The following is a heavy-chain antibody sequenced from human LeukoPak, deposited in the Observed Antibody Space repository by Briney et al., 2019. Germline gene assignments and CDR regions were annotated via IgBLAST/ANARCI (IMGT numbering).Heavy chain of an antibody. CDR1: GYTFTSYG. CDR2: ISAYNGNT. Sequence: PVASVKVSCKASGYTFTSYGISWVRQAPGQGLEWMGWISAYNGNTNYAQKLQGRVTMTTDTSTSTAYMELRSLRSDDTAVYYCARDDYGGNSNSNAFDIWGQGTMVTVS. D-gene: IGHD4-23*01. J-gene: IGHJ3*02. CDR3: ARDDYGGNSNSNAFDI. V-gene: IGHV1-18*01.